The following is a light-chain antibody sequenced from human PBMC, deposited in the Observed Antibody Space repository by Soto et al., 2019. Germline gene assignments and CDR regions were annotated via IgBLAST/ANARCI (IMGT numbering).Light chain of an antibody. J-gene: IGKJ1*01. CDR1: QSVSSN. Sequence: EIVLTQSPGTLSLSPGERATLSCRASQSVSSNLAWYQQKPGQAPRLLIYGASTRATGIPARFSGSGSGTEFTLTISSLQPDDFVTYYCQHYNSYSEAFGQGAKVDIK. V-gene: IGKV3-15*01. CDR2: GAS. CDR3: QHYNSYSEA.